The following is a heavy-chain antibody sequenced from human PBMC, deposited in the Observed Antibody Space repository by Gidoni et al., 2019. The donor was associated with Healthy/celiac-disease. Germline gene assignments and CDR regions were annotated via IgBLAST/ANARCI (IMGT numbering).Heavy chain of an antibody. D-gene: IGHD3-10*01. J-gene: IGHJ4*02. V-gene: IGHV4-39*01. CDR3: ARARINPTLKLSWLSGLDY. Sequence: QLQLQESGPGLVKPSETLSLTCTVTGGSISSSSYYWGWIRQPPGKGLEWIGSIYYSGSTYYNPSLKSRVTISVDTSKNQFSLKLSSVTAADTAVYYCARARINPTLKLSWLSGLDYWGQGTLVTVSS. CDR1: GGSISSSSYY. CDR2: IYYSGST.